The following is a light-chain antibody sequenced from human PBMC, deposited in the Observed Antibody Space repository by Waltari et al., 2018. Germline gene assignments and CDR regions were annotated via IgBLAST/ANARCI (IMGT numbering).Light chain of an antibody. CDR3: MEALQTPWT. Sequence: DILMTQSPLPLPVTPEEPASISPRSSQSLLHSNGYNYMDWYLQKPGQSPQHLIYLGSNRGSGVPGRVSGSGSGTDFTLKISRVEAGDVGVYYCMEALQTPWTVGQGTKVEIK. J-gene: IGKJ1*01. V-gene: IGKV2-28*01. CDR2: LGS. CDR1: QSLLHSNGYNY.